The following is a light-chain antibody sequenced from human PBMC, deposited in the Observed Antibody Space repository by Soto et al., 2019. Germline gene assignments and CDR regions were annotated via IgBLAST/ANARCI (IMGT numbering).Light chain of an antibody. CDR3: QQFNSYPLIT. CDR2: DAS. CDR1: QAISSA. V-gene: IGKV1-13*02. J-gene: IGKJ5*01. Sequence: AIQLIQSPSSLSASVGDRVIITCRASQAISSALAWYQQRPGKAPKLLVYDASTLESGVPSRFSGSGSGTDFTLTISSLQPEDFATYYCQQFNSYPLITFCQGTRLEIK.